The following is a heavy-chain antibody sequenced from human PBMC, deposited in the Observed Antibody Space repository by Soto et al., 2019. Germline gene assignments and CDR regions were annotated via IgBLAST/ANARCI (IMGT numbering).Heavy chain of an antibody. V-gene: IGHV6-1*01. CDR2: TYYRSKWYN. J-gene: IGHJ6*02. D-gene: IGHD3-3*01. CDR3: ARTRVYDSYNYYGMAV. CDR1: GDSVSSNTVA. Sequence: SQTLSLTCAISGDSVSSNTVAWNWIRQSPSRGLEWLGRTYYRSKWYNDYAVSVKSRITINPDTSKNQFSLQLNSVTPEDTAVYYCARTRVYDSYNYYGMAVWGQGTTVTVPS.